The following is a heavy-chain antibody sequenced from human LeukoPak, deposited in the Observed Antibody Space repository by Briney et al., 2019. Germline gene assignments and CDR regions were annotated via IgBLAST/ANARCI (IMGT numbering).Heavy chain of an antibody. CDR3: ATSGEHWDVFDF. Sequence: PGGSLRLSCAASGFTFSKASMSWVRQAPGKGLEWVGRIKSTTDGGTTDYAAPVKGRFTVSRDDSKNTLYLQMNSLKTDDTAVYHCATSGEHWDVFDFWGQGSLVTVSS. J-gene: IGHJ4*02. CDR1: GFTFSKAS. D-gene: IGHD1-1*01. V-gene: IGHV3-15*01. CDR2: IKSTTDGGTT.